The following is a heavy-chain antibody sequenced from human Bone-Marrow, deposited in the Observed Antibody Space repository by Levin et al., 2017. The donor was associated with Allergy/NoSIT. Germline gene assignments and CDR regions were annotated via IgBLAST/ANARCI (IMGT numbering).Heavy chain of an antibody. D-gene: IGHD3-9*01. CDR2: INWNGGST. Sequence: GGSLRLSCAASGFTFDDYGMSWVRQAPGKGLEWVSGINWNGGSTGYADSVKGRFTISRDNAKNSLYLQMNSLRAEDTALYYCARRWGLRYFDWSSPPDYWGQGTLVTVSS. V-gene: IGHV3-20*04. CDR3: ARRWGLRYFDWSSPPDY. CDR1: GFTFDDYG. J-gene: IGHJ4*02.